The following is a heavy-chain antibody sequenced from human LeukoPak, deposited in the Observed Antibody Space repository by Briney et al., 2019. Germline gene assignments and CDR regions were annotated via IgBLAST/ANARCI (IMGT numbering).Heavy chain of an antibody. Sequence: ASVKVSXKASGYTFTGYYMHWVRQAPGQGLEWMRRINPNSGGTNYAQKFQGRVTMTRDTSISTAYMELSRLRSDDTAVYYCARDPPQAMVRGVGYDYWGQGTLVTVSS. J-gene: IGHJ4*02. CDR1: GYTFTGYY. CDR3: ARDPPQAMVRGVGYDY. D-gene: IGHD3-10*01. V-gene: IGHV1-2*06. CDR2: INPNSGGT.